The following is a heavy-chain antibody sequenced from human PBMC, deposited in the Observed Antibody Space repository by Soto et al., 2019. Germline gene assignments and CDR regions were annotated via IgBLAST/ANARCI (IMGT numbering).Heavy chain of an antibody. J-gene: IGHJ6*03. V-gene: IGHV3-33*01. CDR3: ARGKGYYYYYMDV. Sequence: PGGSLRLSCAASGFTFSSYGMHWSRQAPGKGLEWVAVIWYDGSDKYYADSVKGRFTISRDNSKNTLYLQMNSLRAEDTAVYYCARGKGYYYYYMDVWGKGTTVTVSS. CDR2: IWYDGSDK. CDR1: GFTFSSYG.